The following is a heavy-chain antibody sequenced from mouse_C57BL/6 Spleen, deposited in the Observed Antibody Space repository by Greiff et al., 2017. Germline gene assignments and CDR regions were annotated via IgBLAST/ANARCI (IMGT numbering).Heavy chain of an antibody. CDR2: INPYNGGT. CDR3: ARLYYNGSSPYAMDY. D-gene: IGHD1-1*01. V-gene: IGHV1-19*01. J-gene: IGHJ4*01. CDR1: GYTFTDYY. Sequence: EVQLQESGPVLVKPGASVKMSCKASGYTFTDYYMNWVKQSHGKSLEWIGVINPYNGGTSYNPKFKGKATLTVDKSSSTAYMELNSLTSEDSAVYYCARLYYNGSSPYAMDYWGQGTSVTVSS.